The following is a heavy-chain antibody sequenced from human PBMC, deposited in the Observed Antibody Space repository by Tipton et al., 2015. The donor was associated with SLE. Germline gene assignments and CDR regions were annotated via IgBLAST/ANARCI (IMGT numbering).Heavy chain of an antibody. Sequence: GLVKPSQTLSLTCTVSGGSISGHYWSWIRQPPGKGLEWIGYIFDSGSTNYTPSLKSRVTISVDTSKNQFSLKLTSVTAADTAVYYCARRRGGGYWGQGTLVSVSS. V-gene: IGHV4-59*11. J-gene: IGHJ4*02. CDR1: GGSISGHY. CDR2: IFDSGST. CDR3: ARRRGGGY. D-gene: IGHD3-16*01.